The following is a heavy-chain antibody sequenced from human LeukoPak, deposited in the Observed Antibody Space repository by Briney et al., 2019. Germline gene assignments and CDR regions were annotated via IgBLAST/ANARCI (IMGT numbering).Heavy chain of an antibody. CDR2: IKQDGSAQ. Sequence: GGSLRLSCAASGFTVSGYWMSWVRQAPGKGLEWVANIKQDGSAQNYVDSVKGRLTTSRDNAKNSLFLQMNSLRVEDTAVYYCLVTRITLLRGVNDYWGQGSLVTVSS. D-gene: IGHD3-10*01. V-gene: IGHV3-7*01. CDR1: GFTVSGYW. CDR3: LVTRITLLRGVNDY. J-gene: IGHJ4*02.